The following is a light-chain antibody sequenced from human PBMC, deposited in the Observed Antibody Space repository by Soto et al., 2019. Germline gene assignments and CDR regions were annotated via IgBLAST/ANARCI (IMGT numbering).Light chain of an antibody. CDR2: DAS. V-gene: IGKV3-11*01. J-gene: IGKJ5*01. CDR1: QSVSTN. Sequence: DIVLTPSPVTLSLSPGERATLSCMASQSVSTNSAWYQQRPGQAPRLLIYDASYRATDIPPRFSGSGSGTDFTLTISSLEPEDFAVYYCQQRRSWPPTITFGQGTRLEIK. CDR3: QQRRSWPPTIT.